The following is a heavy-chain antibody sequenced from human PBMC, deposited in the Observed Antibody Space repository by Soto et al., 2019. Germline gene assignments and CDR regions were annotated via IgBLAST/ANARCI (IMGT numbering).Heavy chain of an antibody. J-gene: IGHJ4*02. V-gene: IGHV1-18*01. CDR2: ISAYNYNT. Sequence: ASFSVSGRTAGWALQKVGIYWVRRAPGHGLEWMGRISAYNYNTHYAQNFEGRVTMTTDTSTSTAYMELRSLRSDDSAVYYCARIPAVFRLGLHYWGRGREVTGSS. D-gene: IGHD2-8*01. CDR1: GWALQKVG. CDR3: ARIPAVFRLGLHY.